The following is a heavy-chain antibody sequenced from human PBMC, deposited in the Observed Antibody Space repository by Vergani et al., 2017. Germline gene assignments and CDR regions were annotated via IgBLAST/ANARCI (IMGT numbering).Heavy chain of an antibody. CDR2: INHSGST. D-gene: IGHD2-15*01. Sequence: QVQLQQWGAGLLKPSETLSLTCAVYGGSFSGYYWSWIRQPPGKGLEWIGEINHSGSTNYNPSLKSRLTISVDTSKNQFSLKLGSVTAADTAVYYFARICGGSCYFGYYYGMDVWDRGTTVTVSS. CDR1: GGSFSGYY. J-gene: IGHJ6*02. CDR3: ARICGGSCYFGYYYGMDV. V-gene: IGHV4-34*01.